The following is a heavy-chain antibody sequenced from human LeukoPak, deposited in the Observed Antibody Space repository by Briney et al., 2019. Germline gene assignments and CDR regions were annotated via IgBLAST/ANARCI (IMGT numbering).Heavy chain of an antibody. J-gene: IGHJ4*02. V-gene: IGHV4-39*07. CDR2: IYYSGNT. CDR1: GGSISSSSYY. Sequence: SETLSLTCTVSGGSISSSSYYWGWIRQPPGKGLEWIGSIYYSGNTYYNSSLKSRVTISVDTSKNQFSLKLSSVTAADTAVYYCAREDCSSTSCQGDYWGQGTLVTVSS. CDR3: AREDCSSTSCQGDY. D-gene: IGHD2-2*01.